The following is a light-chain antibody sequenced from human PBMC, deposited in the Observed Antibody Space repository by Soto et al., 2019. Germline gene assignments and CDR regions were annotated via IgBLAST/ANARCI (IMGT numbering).Light chain of an antibody. V-gene: IGLV2-8*01. CDR3: SSYAGRNNYV. J-gene: IGLJ1*01. Sequence: QSVLTQPPSASGSPGQSVTISCTGISSDVGDYNHVSWYQQHPGKAPKLMIYEVNKRPSGVPDRFSGSKSGNTASLTVSGLQAEDEADYYCSSYAGRNNYVFGTGTKVTVL. CDR1: SSDVGDYNH. CDR2: EVN.